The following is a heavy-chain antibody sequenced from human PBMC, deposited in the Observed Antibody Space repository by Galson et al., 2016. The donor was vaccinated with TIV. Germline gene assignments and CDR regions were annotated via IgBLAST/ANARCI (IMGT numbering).Heavy chain of an antibody. CDR3: ARATPSVFGIIMTLDS. D-gene: IGHD3-16*01. Sequence: ISGDSVSSNSAAWNWLRQSPSRGLEWLGRTFYRSKWYNDYAPSVKSRITINPDTSKNQFSLQLNSVTPEDAAVYYCARATPSVFGIIMTLDSWGQGTLVTVSS. CDR2: TFYRSKWYN. J-gene: IGHJ4*02. CDR1: GDSVSSNSAA. V-gene: IGHV6-1*01.